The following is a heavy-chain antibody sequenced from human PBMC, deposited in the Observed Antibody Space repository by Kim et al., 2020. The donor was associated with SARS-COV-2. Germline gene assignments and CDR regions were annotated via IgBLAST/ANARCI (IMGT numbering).Heavy chain of an antibody. CDR2: ISGSGGST. J-gene: IGHJ4*02. CDR1: GFTFSSYA. Sequence: GGSLRLSCAASGFTFSSYAMSWVRQAPGKGLEWVSAISGSGGSTYYADSVKGRFTISRDNSKNTLYLQMNSLRAEDTAVYYCAKCSRTYSYGPDYYDSSGSGGHIGYWGQGTLVTVSS. V-gene: IGHV3-23*01. D-gene: IGHD3-22*01. CDR3: AKCSRTYSYGPDYYDSSGSGGHIGY.